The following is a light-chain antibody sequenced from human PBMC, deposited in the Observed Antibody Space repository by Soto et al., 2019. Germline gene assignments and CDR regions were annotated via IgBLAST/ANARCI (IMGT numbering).Light chain of an antibody. J-gene: IGKJ1*01. V-gene: IGKV3-15*01. Sequence: EIVMTQSPATLSVSPGERATLSCRASQSVSSNLAWYQQKPGQALRLLIYGASTRATGIPARFSGSGSGTEFTLTISSLQSEDFAVYYCQQYNNWPHWTFGQGTKVEIK. CDR3: QQYNNWPHWT. CDR2: GAS. CDR1: QSVSSN.